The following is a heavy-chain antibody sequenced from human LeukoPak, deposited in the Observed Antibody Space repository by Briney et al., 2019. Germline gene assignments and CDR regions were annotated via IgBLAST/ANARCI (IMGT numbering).Heavy chain of an antibody. CDR2: VSPDSGGT. Sequence: ASVKVSCKASGYTFTAYFMHWVRQAPGQGLEWMGWVSPDSGGTNYAQKFQGRVTMTRDTSISTVYMELSRLRSDDTAVYYCARVLVGAPNRHMHVWGKGTTVTVSS. V-gene: IGHV1-2*02. CDR3: ARVLVGAPNRHMHV. J-gene: IGHJ6*03. D-gene: IGHD1-26*01. CDR1: GYTFTAYF.